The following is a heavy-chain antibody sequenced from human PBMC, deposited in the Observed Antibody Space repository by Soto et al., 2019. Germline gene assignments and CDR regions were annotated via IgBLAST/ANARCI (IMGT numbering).Heavy chain of an antibody. Sequence: QEQLVESGGGVVQPGRSLRLACVASGFSFSTFGMHWVRQVPGKGLEWVAVISYEEKYKYYADSVRGRFTISRDNSQSTLLLQRNTLGPEDPAVYYCAKDTDFLRGVPIMYNSGLYVWGQGTTVTVSS. CDR1: GFSFSTFG. CDR2: ISYEEKYK. CDR3: AKDTDFLRGVPIMYNSGLYV. D-gene: IGHD3-10*01. J-gene: IGHJ6*02. V-gene: IGHV3-30*18.